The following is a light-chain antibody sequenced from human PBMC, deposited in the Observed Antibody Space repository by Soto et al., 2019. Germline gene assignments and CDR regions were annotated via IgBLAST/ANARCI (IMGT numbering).Light chain of an antibody. J-gene: IGKJ1*01. CDR1: QSVPNSR. Sequence: ESVLTEYTDTLSLSPGERSTLSCRASQSVPNSRLAWYQQKPGQAPSLVISDTSIRATGIPDRFSGSGSGTDFSLIIGRLEPEDFAVYICQQYGALPWTFGQGTMVDIK. CDR2: DTS. V-gene: IGKV3D-20*02. CDR3: QQYGALPWT.